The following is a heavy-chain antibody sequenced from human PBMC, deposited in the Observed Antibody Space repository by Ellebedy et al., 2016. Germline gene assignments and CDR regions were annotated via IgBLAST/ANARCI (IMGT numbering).Heavy chain of an antibody. V-gene: IGHV3-30-3*01. D-gene: IGHD3-22*01. CDR2: ISYDGSNK. CDR1: GFTFSSYA. Sequence: GGSLRLSXAASGFTFSSYAMHWVRQAPGKGLEWVAVISYDGSNKYYADSVKGRFTISRDNSKNTLYLQMNSLRAEDTAVYYCARDLKYYDSSGYYSRGFDYWGQGTLVTVSS. J-gene: IGHJ4*02. CDR3: ARDLKYYDSSGYYSRGFDY.